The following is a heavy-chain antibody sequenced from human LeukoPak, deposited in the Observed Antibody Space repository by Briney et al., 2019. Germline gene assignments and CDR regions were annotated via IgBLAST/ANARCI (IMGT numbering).Heavy chain of an antibody. V-gene: IGHV3-53*01. Sequence: GGSLRLSCAASGFSVSTNYMSWVRQAPGKGLEWVSVIYSGGYTYYADSVKGRFTISRDNSKNTVYLQMNSLRAEDTAIYYCARDEAFDNWGQGTMVTVSS. J-gene: IGHJ3*02. CDR2: IYSGGYT. CDR1: GFSVSTNY. CDR3: ARDEAFDN.